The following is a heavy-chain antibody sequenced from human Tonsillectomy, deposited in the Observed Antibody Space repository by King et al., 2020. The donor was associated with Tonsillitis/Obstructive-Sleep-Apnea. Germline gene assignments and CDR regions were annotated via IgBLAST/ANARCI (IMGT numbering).Heavy chain of an antibody. V-gene: IGHV7-4-1*02. J-gene: IGHJ4*02. Sequence: HVQLVQSGSELKKPGASVKVSCKASGYTFINYTMNWVRQAPGQGLEWMGWINTNTGNPTYAQGFTGRFVFSLDTSVSTTYLQISSLEPEDTAVYFCARAVVVVAATPGIFDNWGQGTLVTVSS. CDR2: INTNTGNP. CDR1: GYTFINYT. CDR3: ARAVVVVAATPGIFDN. D-gene: IGHD2-15*01.